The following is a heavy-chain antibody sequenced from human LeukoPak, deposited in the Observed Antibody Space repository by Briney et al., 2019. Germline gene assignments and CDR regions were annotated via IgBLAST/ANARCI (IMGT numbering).Heavy chain of an antibody. CDR2: ISYDGSNK. CDR3: AKSGGYYYYMDV. Sequence: PGGSLRLSCAASGFTFSSYGMHWVRQAPGKGLEWVAVISYDGSNKYYADSVKGRFTISRDNSENTLYLQMNSLRAEDTALYYCAKSGGYYYYMDVWGKGTTVTVSS. V-gene: IGHV3-30*18. J-gene: IGHJ6*03. D-gene: IGHD3-10*01. CDR1: GFTFSSYG.